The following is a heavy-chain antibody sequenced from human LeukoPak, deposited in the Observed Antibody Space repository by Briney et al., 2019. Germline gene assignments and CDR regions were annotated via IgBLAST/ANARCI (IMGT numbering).Heavy chain of an antibody. CDR3: AGGYDWGATEY. CDR1: GGSISSYY. V-gene: IGHV4-59*01. D-gene: IGHD5-12*01. CDR2: IYYSGST. Sequence: RSSETLSLTCTVSGGSISSYYWSWIRQPPGKGLEWIGYIYYSGSTNYNPSLKGRVTISVDTSKNQFSLKLSSVTAADTAVYYCAGGYDWGATEYWGQGTLVTVSS. J-gene: IGHJ4*02.